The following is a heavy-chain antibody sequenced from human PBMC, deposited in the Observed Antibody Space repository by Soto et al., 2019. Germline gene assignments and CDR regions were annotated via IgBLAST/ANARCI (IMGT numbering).Heavy chain of an antibody. CDR2: IHHSGST. D-gene: IGHD1-26*01. Sequence: QVQLQESGPGLVKPSETLSLTCAVSGGSISISNWWSWVRQTPGKGLEWIGQIHHSGSTNYSPSLTSRVTISVDTSKNQISLKMNSVTAADTAVYYCARGGYYFYMDVWGKGTTVTVSS. V-gene: IGHV4-4*02. CDR3: ARGGYYFYMDV. CDR1: GGSISISNW. J-gene: IGHJ6*03.